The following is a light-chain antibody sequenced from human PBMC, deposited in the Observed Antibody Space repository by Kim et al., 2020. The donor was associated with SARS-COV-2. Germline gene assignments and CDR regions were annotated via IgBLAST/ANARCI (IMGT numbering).Light chain of an antibody. V-gene: IGLV1-40*01. J-gene: IGLJ2*01. Sequence: RVTLSCTGSSSNIGAGFDVHWYQHLPGTAPKLLISGNSNRPSGVPDRISGSKSGTSASLAITGLQAEDEADYYCQAYDSSLSGSVFGGGTKLTVL. CDR2: GNS. CDR3: QAYDSSLSGSV. CDR1: SSNIGAGFD.